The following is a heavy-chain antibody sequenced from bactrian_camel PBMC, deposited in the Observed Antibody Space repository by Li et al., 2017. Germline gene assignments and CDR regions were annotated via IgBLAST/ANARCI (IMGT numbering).Heavy chain of an antibody. V-gene: IGHV3S31*01. CDR1: GFTVSAYA. J-gene: IGHJ6*01. CDR2: INSGGGST. CDR3: AAGARATYGGSWFSPDFIY. Sequence: VQLVESGGGLVQPGGSLRISCEASGFTVSAYAMSWVRQAPGKGLEWVSAINSGGGSTYYGDSAKGRFTISRDNAKNTLYLQMNSLKTEDTAVYYCAAGARATYGGSWFSPDFIYWGQGTQVTVS. D-gene: IGHD6*01.